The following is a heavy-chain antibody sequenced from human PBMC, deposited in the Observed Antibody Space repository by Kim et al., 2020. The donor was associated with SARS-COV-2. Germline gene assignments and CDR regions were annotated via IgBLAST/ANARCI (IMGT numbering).Heavy chain of an antibody. Sequence: YNAASLKGRFTRSRDNYKNAMYLQMSCLRAEDTAVYYCATEVQLWSYGMDVWGQGTTVTVSS. J-gene: IGHJ6*02. CDR3: ATEVQLWSYGMDV. V-gene: IGHV3-30*02. D-gene: IGHD5-18*01.